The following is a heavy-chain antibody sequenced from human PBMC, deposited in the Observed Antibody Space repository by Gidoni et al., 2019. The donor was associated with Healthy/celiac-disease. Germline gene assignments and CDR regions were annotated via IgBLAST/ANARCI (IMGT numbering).Heavy chain of an antibody. V-gene: IGHV1-69*08. CDR2: ILPILGIA. CDR1: GGTFSSYT. Sequence: QVQLVQSGAEVKKPGSSVKVSCKASGGTFSSYTISWVRQAPGQGLEWMGRILPILGIANYAQKFQGRVRITADKSTSTAYMELSSLRSEDTAVYYCARDRDCSSTSCYTSHKYNWFDPWGQGTLVTVSS. D-gene: IGHD2-2*02. CDR3: ARDRDCSSTSCYTSHKYNWFDP. J-gene: IGHJ5*02.